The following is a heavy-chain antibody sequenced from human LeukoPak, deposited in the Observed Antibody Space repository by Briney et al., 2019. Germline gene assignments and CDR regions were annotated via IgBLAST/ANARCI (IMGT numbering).Heavy chain of an antibody. D-gene: IGHD6-13*01. CDR1: GGSISSYY. CDR2: IYYSGST. Sequence: SETLSLTCTVSGGSISSYYWSWIRQPPGKGLEWIGYIYYSGSTNYNPSLKSRVTISVDTSKNQFSLKLSSVTAADTAVYYCARDPRGIAAAGKGYYYGMDVWGQGTMVTVSS. V-gene: IGHV4-59*01. J-gene: IGHJ6*02. CDR3: ARDPRGIAAAGKGYYYGMDV.